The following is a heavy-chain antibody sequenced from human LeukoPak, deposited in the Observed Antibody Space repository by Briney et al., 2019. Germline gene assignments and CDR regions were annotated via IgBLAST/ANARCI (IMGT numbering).Heavy chain of an antibody. V-gene: IGHV1-69*04. CDR2: IIPILGIA. J-gene: IGHJ5*02. Sequence: ASVKVSCKASGGTFSSYTISWVRQAPGQGLEWMGRIIPILGIANYVQKFQGRVTITADKTTSTAYMELSSLRSEDTAVYYCARDLIVVVPAARFEAWGQGTLVTVSS. CDR1: GGTFSSYT. CDR3: ARDLIVVVPAARFEA. D-gene: IGHD2-2*01.